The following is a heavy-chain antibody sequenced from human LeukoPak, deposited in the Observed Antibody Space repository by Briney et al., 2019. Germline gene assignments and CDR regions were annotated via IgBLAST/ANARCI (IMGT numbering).Heavy chain of an antibody. CDR3: ARSDWFDP. J-gene: IGHJ5*02. D-gene: IGHD3-3*01. CDR1: GFTCRNAW. Sequence: GGSLRLSGAVSGFTCRNAWMHWVRQAPGKGLVWVSRIKGDGSITVYADSVKGRFTISRDNAKNTLYLQMNSLRVEDTAVYYCARSDWFDPWGQGTLVTVSS. V-gene: IGHV3-74*01. CDR2: IKGDGSIT.